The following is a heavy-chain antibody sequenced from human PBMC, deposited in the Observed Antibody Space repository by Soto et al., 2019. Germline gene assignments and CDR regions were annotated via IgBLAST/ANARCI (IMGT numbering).Heavy chain of an antibody. J-gene: IGHJ3*02. CDR3: ARLLTEGVTYREDAFDI. CDR2: ISTYNGKT. V-gene: IGHV1-18*01. D-gene: IGHD3-16*02. Sequence: QVQLVQSGGEVKKPGASVKVSCKASGYTFTSHGFSWVRQAPGQGLEWMGWISTYNGKTDYAQKFQGRVTMTADTRTNTGYMELRSLRSDDTGVYYCARLLTEGVTYREDAFDIWGQGTKVTVSS. CDR1: GYTFTSHG.